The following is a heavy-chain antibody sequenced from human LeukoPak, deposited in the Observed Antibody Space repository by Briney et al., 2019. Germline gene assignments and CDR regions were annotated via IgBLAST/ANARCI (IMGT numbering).Heavy chain of an antibody. CDR2: TSSSGRTT. V-gene: IGHV3-48*01. CDR3: ARGPGGMGQYYFNY. Sequence: GSLRLSCVISGFNRSPSDMSWVRQAPGKGLEWISYTSSSGRTTYHADSVRGRFTVSRDNSKNTLYLQMNSLRAEDTAVYYCARGPGGMGQYYFNYWGQGTLVTVSS. J-gene: IGHJ4*02. CDR1: GFNRSPSD. D-gene: IGHD1-14*01.